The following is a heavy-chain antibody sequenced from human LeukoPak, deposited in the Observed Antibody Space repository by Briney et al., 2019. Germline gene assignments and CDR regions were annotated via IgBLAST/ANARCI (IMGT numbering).Heavy chain of an antibody. J-gene: IGHJ4*02. CDR3: ARVFTSLFDY. CDR2: IYSGGST. CDR1: GFTVSSNY. Sequence: GVSLRLSCAASGFTVSSNYMSWVRQAPGRGLEWVSVIYSGGSTYYADSVKGRFTISRDNSKNTLYLQMNSLSAEDTAVYYCARVFTSLFDYWGQGTLVTVSS. V-gene: IGHV3-53*01.